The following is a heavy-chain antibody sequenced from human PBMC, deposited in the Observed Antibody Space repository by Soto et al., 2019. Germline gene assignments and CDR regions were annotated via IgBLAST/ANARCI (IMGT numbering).Heavy chain of an antibody. V-gene: IGHV4-39*02. Sequence: QLQLQESGPGLVKPSETLSLTCTVSGGSISSSSYYWGWIRQPPGKGLEWIGSIYCSGSTYYNPSLKSRVTISVDTSKNQFSLKLSSVTAADTAVYYCAREDGYKTGNFDYWGQGTLVTVSS. D-gene: IGHD5-12*01. J-gene: IGHJ4*02. CDR3: AREDGYKTGNFDY. CDR1: GGSISSSSYY. CDR2: IYCSGST.